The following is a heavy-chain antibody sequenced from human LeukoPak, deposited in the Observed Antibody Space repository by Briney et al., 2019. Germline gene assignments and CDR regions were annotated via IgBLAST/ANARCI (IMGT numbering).Heavy chain of an antibody. CDR3: ARAGPYYDFDY. J-gene: IGHJ4*02. D-gene: IGHD1-26*01. CDR2: IKQDGSEK. Sequence: AGGSLRLSCTASGFTFSSYWMSWVRQAPGKGLEWVANIKQDGSEKYYVDSVKGRFTISRDNAKNSLYLQMNSLRAEDTAVYYCARAGPYYDFDYWGQGTLVTVSS. CDR1: GFTFSSYW. V-gene: IGHV3-7*03.